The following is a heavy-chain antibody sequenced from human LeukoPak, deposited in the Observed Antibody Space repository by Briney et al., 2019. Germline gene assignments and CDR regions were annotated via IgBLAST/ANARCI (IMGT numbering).Heavy chain of an antibody. V-gene: IGHV3-30*02. CDR1: GFTFSSYW. J-gene: IGHJ5*02. Sequence: GGSLRLSYAASGFTFSSYWMSWVRQAPGKGLEWVTFMQYDGSDKFYADSVKGRFTISRDNSKNTVYLQMNSLRTEDTAVYFCAQDIPLEQVPGLGPGSWGQGTLVTVSS. CDR3: AQDIPLEQVPGLGPGS. CDR2: MQYDGSDK. D-gene: IGHD2-21*01.